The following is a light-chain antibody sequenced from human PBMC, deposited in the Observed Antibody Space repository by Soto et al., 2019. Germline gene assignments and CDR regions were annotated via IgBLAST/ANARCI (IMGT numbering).Light chain of an antibody. CDR2: GTS. Sequence: EIVLTQSPVTLSLSPGERATLSCRASQSVSSRYLAWYQQKPGQAPRLLIYGTSSRATGIPDRFSGSGSGTDFTLTISRLEPEDFAVYYCQQYGSSLPITFGQGTRLEIK. CDR1: QSVSSRY. J-gene: IGKJ5*01. V-gene: IGKV3-20*01. CDR3: QQYGSSLPIT.